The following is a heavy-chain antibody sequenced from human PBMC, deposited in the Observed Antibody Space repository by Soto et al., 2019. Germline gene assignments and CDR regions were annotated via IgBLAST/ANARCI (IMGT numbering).Heavy chain of an antibody. CDR1: GYTFTSYD. D-gene: IGHD5-18*01. V-gene: IGHV1-8*01. Sequence: ASVKVSCKASGYTFTSYDINWVRQATGQGLEWMGWMNPNSGNTGYAQKFQGRVTMTRNTSISTAYMELSSLGSEDTAVYYCARGPIRGYSYGYYYYGMDVWGQGTTVTVSS. J-gene: IGHJ6*02. CDR3: ARGPIRGYSYGYYYYGMDV. CDR2: MNPNSGNT.